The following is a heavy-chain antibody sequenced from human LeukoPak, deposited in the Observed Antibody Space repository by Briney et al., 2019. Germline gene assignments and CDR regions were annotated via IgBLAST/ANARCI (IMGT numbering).Heavy chain of an antibody. CDR2: ISGSGGST. Sequence: PGGSLRLSCAASGFTFSSYAMSWVRQAPGKGLEWVSAISGSGGSTYYADSVKGRFTISRDNAKNTLYLQMSSLRAEDTAVYYCYVFWYDSSGYFAYWGQGALVTVSS. D-gene: IGHD3-22*01. CDR1: GFTFSSYA. V-gene: IGHV3-23*01. J-gene: IGHJ4*02. CDR3: YVFWYDSSGYFAY.